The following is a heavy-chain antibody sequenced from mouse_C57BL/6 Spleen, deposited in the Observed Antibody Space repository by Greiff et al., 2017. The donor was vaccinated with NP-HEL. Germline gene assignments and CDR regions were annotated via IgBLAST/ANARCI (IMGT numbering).Heavy chain of an antibody. Sequence: EVQLVESGGGLVKPGGSLKLSCAASGFTFSSYAMSWVHQTPEKRLEWVATISDGGSYTYYPDNVKGRFTISRDNAKNNLYLQMSHLKSEDTAMYYCARDSPYAMDYWGQGTSVTVSS. D-gene: IGHD6-1*01. CDR2: ISDGGSYT. V-gene: IGHV5-4*01. CDR1: GFTFSSYA. J-gene: IGHJ4*01. CDR3: ARDSPYAMDY.